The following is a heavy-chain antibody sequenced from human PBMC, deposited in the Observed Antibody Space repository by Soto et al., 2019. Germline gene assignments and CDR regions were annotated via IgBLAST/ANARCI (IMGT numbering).Heavy chain of an antibody. CDR1: GFPIGSGDYY. J-gene: IGHJ5*02. D-gene: IGHD1-1*01. V-gene: IGHV4-30-4*01. Sequence: SETLSLTCTFSGFPIGSGDYYLSWIRQPPGKGLEWIGYIYYSGNTYYNPSLKSRLTISLDTSKNQFSLNLSSVTAADTAVYFCARVPRQLEPTLCFDPWGQGTLVTVSS. CDR2: IYYSGNT. CDR3: ARVPRQLEPTLCFDP.